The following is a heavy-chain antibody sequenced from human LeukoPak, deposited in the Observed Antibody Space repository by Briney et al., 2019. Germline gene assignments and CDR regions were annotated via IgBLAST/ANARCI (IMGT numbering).Heavy chain of an antibody. V-gene: IGHV3-74*01. CDR2: INSDGSST. CDR1: GFTFSSYW. CDR3: ARDLAVAGPLDY. D-gene: IGHD6-19*01. J-gene: IGHJ4*02. Sequence: GGSLRLSCAASGFTFSSYWMHWVRQAPGKGLEWVSRINSDGSSTSYADSVKGRFTISRDNAKNTLYLQMNSLRAEDTAVYYCARDLAVAGPLDYWGQGTLVTVSS.